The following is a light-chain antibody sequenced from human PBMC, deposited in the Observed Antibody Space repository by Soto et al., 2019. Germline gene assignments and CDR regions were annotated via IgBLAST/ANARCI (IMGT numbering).Light chain of an antibody. CDR3: QQYGSSPFT. J-gene: IGKJ3*01. CDR1: QSVSSSY. Sequence: EIVLTQSPGTLSLSPGERATLSCRASQSVSSSYLAWYQQKPGQAPRLLIYGTSSRATGIADRFSGSGSVTDFTLTISRLEPEDVAVYYWQQYGSSPFTFGPGTKVDIK. V-gene: IGKV3-20*01. CDR2: GTS.